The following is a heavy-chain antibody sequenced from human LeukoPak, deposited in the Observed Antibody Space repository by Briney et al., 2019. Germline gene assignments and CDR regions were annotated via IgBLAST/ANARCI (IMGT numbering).Heavy chain of an antibody. CDR3: ARDYGSGYFSFDY. CDR2: ISSSSSYI. Sequence: GGSLRLSCAASGFTFSSYSMNWVRQAPGKGLEWVSSISSSSSYIYYADSVKGRFTISRDNAKNSLYLQMNSLRAEDTAVYYCARDYGSGYFSFDYWGQGTLVTVSS. D-gene: IGHD3-22*01. J-gene: IGHJ4*02. CDR1: GFTFSSYS. V-gene: IGHV3-21*01.